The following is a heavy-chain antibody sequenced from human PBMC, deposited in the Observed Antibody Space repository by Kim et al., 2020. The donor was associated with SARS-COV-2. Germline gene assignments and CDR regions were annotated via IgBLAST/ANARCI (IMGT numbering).Heavy chain of an antibody. CDR3: ARDQAYYYVSSGWGDY. Sequence: KGRFTISSDNSKNTLYLQMNSRRAEDTAVYYCARDQAYYYVSSGWGDYWGQGTLVTVSS. J-gene: IGHJ4*02. D-gene: IGHD3-22*01. V-gene: IGHV3-30*04.